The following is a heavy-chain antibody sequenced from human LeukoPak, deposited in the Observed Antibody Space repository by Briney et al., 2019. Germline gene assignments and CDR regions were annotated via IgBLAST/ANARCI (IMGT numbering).Heavy chain of an antibody. D-gene: IGHD3-10*01. CDR2: IYYSGST. CDR1: GGSISSSSYY. V-gene: IGHV4-39*07. CDR3: ARVGGSGSYYPTYYYYYYMDV. J-gene: IGHJ6*03. Sequence: SETLPLTCTVSGGSISSSSYYWGWIRQPPGKGLEWIGSIYYSGSTYYNPSLKSRVTISVDTSKNQFSLKLSSVTAADTAVYYCARVGGSGSYYPTYYYYYYMDVWGKGTTVTVSS.